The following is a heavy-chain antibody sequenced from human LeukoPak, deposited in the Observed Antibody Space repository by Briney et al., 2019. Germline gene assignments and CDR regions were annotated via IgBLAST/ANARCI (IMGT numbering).Heavy chain of an antibody. CDR2: ISGSGGST. D-gene: IGHD3-3*01. CDR3: AXXXFLEXGMDV. Sequence: GGSLRLSCAASGFSFSNYAMSWVRQAPGKGLEWVSAISGSGGSTYYADSVKGRFTITRDNSKNTLYLQMNSLTAEDTAVYYRAXXXFLEXGMDVWXQGTTVTV. V-gene: IGHV3-23*01. J-gene: IGHJ6*02. CDR1: GFSFSNYA.